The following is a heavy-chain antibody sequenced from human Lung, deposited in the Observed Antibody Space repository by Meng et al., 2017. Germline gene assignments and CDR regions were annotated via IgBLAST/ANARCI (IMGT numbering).Heavy chain of an antibody. D-gene: IGHD6-25*01. CDR1: GYNFPDYW. CDR3: ARDEDISAAGKLFGDY. CDR2: IDPKSGDT. V-gene: IGHV1-2*06. Sequence: QGQLGQLGAQGKNPGAPWKVSCKPSGYNFPDYWLHWVRRAPGQGLEWMGRIDPKSGDTHYAQKFQARVTMTGDTSISTAYMELSGLRSDDTAMYYCARDEDISAAGKLFGDYWGQGTLVTVSS. J-gene: IGHJ4*02.